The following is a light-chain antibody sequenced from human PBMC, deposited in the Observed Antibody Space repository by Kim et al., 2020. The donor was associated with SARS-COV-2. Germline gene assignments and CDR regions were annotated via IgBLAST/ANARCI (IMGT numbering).Light chain of an antibody. V-gene: IGLV3-19*01. Sequence: VALGQTVRITCQGDSLRSYYATWYQQKPGQAPIVVIYGKNNRPSGIPDRFSGASSGNTASLTITGTQAGDEADYYCNSRDSNDNVVFGGGTKLTVL. CDR1: SLRSYY. CDR3: NSRDSNDNVV. J-gene: IGLJ3*02. CDR2: GKN.